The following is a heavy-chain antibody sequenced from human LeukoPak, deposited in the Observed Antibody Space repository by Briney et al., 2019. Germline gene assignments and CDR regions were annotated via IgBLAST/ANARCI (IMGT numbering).Heavy chain of an antibody. CDR3: AKDISPLQFLLDY. CDR2: ISWNSGSI. CDR1: GFTFDDHA. J-gene: IGHJ4*02. Sequence: GGSLRLSCAASGFTFDDHAMHWVRQAPGKGLEWVSGISWNSGSIGYADSVKGRFTISRDNAKNSLYLQMNSLRAEDTALYYCAKDISPLQFLLDYWGQGTLVTVSS. D-gene: IGHD5-24*01. V-gene: IGHV3-9*01.